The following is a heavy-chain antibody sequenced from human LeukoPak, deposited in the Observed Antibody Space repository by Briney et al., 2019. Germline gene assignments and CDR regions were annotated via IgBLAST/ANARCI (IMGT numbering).Heavy chain of an antibody. Sequence: PGGSLRLSCAASGFTVSSNYMSWVRQAPGKGLEWVSVIYSGGSTYYADSVKGRFTISRDNSKNTLYLQMNSLRAEDTAVYYCARDKETGTYDYWGRGTLVTVSS. V-gene: IGHV3-66*01. J-gene: IGHJ4*02. D-gene: IGHD1-7*01. CDR2: IYSGGST. CDR3: ARDKETGTYDY. CDR1: GFTVSSNY.